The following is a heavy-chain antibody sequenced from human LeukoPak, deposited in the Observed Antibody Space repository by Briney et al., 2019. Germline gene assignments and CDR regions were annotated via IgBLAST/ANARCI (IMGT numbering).Heavy chain of an antibody. CDR2: IHPSGGT. J-gene: IGHJ4*02. CDR3: AREYGDLDY. V-gene: IGHV4-4*07. D-gene: IGHD2-21*01. Sequence: PSETLSLTCTVSGGSISGFYWSWIRQPAGKGLEWIGRIHPSGGTNYNPSLKSRVTMSTDTSKNQFSLKLRSVTAADTAVYYCAREYGDLDYWGQGTLVTVSS. CDR1: GGSISGFY.